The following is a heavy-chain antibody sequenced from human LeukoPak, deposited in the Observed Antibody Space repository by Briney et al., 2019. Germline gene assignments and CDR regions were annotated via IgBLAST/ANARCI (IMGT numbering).Heavy chain of an antibody. V-gene: IGHV4-39*01. CDR2: LYYTGSF. CDR1: GGSISSRSYY. D-gene: IGHD2-15*01. Sequence: SETLSLTCTVSGGSISSRSYYRGWIRQPPGKGLEWIRSLYYTGSFDYNPSLKSRVTISVDTSKNQFSLKLSAVTAADTAVYYCARHWDSAASHPAQFASWGQGTLVTVSS. J-gene: IGHJ4*02. CDR3: ARHWDSAASHPAQFAS.